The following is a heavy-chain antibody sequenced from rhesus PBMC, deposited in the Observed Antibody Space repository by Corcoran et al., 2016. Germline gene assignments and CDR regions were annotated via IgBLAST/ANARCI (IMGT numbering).Heavy chain of an antibody. V-gene: IGHV2-174*01. CDR1: GFSLTTSRLG. CDR2: IYLDDDK. Sequence: QVTLKESGPALVKPTQTLTLTCTFSGFSLTTSRLGVGWIRQPPGKALEWLALIYLDDDKRYSTSLKSRLTSSKDTSKSQVVLTMTNMDPVDTATYYCAREPWIQLQSEYFDYWGQGVLVTVSS. CDR3: AREPWIQLQSEYFDY. D-gene: IGHD5-12*01. J-gene: IGHJ4*01.